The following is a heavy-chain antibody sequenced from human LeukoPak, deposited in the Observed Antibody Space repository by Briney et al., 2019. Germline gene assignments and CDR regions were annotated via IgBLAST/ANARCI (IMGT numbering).Heavy chain of an antibody. CDR3: AKDSTFQAVTTYYFDY. CDR2: ISGSGGST. J-gene: IGHJ4*02. D-gene: IGHD4-17*01. CDR1: GFTFSSYA. V-gene: IGHV3-23*01. Sequence: PGGSLRLSCAASGFTFSSYAMSWVRQAPGKGLEWVSAISGSGGSTYYADSVKGRFTISRDNSKNTLYLQMNSLRAEDMAVYYCAKDSTFQAVTTYYFDYWGQGTLVTVSS.